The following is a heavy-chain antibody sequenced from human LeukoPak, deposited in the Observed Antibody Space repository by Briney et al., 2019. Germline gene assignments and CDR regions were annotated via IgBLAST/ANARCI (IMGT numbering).Heavy chain of an antibody. J-gene: IGHJ3*02. CDR2: IKLDGSEK. CDR1: GFTFGKYW. V-gene: IGHV3-7*03. Sequence: GGSLRLSCVASGFTFGKYWMSWVRQAPGKGLEWVANIKLDGSEKNYADSVKGRFTISRDNTKNSLYLQMNSLRAEDTAVYYCAKDFYGSGSYYTVAFDIWGQGTVVTVS. D-gene: IGHD3-10*01. CDR3: AKDFYGSGSYYTVAFDI.